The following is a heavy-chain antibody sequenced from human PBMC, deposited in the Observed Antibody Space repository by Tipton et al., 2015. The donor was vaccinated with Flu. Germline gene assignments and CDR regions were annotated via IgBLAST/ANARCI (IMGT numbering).Heavy chain of an antibody. J-gene: IGHJ6*02. CDR1: GGSISSYY. Sequence: LRLSCTVSGGSISSYYWSWIRQPAGKGLEWIGRIYTSGSTNYNPSLKSRVTMSVDTSKNQFSLKLSSVTAADTAVYYCARDAPSSSWYPRYYYYGMDVWGQGTTVTVSS. D-gene: IGHD6-13*01. V-gene: IGHV4-4*07. CDR2: IYTSGST. CDR3: ARDAPSSSWYPRYYYYGMDV.